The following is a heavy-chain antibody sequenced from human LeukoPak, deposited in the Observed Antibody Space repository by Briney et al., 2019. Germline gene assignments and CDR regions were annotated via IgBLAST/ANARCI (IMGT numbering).Heavy chain of an antibody. CDR1: RFTFSNYA. Sequence: PGGSLRLSCSACRFTFSNYAMHWVRQAPGKGLEWMAVISYDGGNKYYADSVKGRFTISRDNSKNTLFLQMNSLRAEDTAVYYCARTGRYNWNYPGDWGQGTLVTVSS. CDR2: ISYDGGNK. CDR3: ARTGRYNWNYPGD. V-gene: IGHV3-30-3*01. J-gene: IGHJ1*01. D-gene: IGHD1-7*01.